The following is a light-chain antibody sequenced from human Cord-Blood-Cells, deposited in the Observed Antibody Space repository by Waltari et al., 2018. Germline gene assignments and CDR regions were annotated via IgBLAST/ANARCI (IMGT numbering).Light chain of an antibody. CDR1: SSDVGGYNY. Sequence: QSALTQPASVSGSPGQSITISCTGTSSDVGGYNYVSWYQQHPGKAPKLRIYDVSSRPSGVSDGCSGSKSGNTASLTISGLQAEDEADYYCSSYTSSSTLEVFGTGTKVTVL. V-gene: IGLV2-14*01. J-gene: IGLJ1*01. CDR3: SSYTSSSTLEV. CDR2: DVS.